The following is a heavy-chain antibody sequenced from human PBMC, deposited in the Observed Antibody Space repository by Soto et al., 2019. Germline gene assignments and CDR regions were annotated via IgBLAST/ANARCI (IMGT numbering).Heavy chain of an antibody. V-gene: IGHV1-2*04. J-gene: IGHJ6*02. Sequence: ASVRVSCRRSGYTCTGCWMQLVRQAPGQGLEWMGWINPNSGGTNYAQKFQGWVTMTRDTSISTAYMELSRLRSDDTAVYYCARFGGMHGMDVWGQGTTVTVSS. CDR1: GYTCTGCW. D-gene: IGHD1-1*01. CDR2: INPNSGGT. CDR3: ARFGGMHGMDV.